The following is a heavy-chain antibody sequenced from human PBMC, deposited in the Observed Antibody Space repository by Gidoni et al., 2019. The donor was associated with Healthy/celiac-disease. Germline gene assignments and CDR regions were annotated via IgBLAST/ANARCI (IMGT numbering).Heavy chain of an antibody. D-gene: IGHD5-18*01. CDR3: AKDLSRGYSYGRLDY. V-gene: IGHV3-30*18. Sequence: GVVQPGRSLRLSCAASGFTFSSYGMHWVRQAPGKGLEWVAVISYDGSNKYYADSVKGRFTISRDNSKNTLYLQMSSLRAEDTAVYYCAKDLSRGYSYGRLDYWGQGTLVTVSS. CDR1: GFTFSSYG. CDR2: ISYDGSNK. J-gene: IGHJ4*02.